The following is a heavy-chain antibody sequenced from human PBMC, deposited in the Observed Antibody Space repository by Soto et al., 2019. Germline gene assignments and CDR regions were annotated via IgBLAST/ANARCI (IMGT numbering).Heavy chain of an antibody. CDR1: GFTFTDAW. Sequence: EVQLVESGGGLVKPGGSLRLSCAASGFTFTDAWMNWVRQAPGKGLEWVGRIKSKTAGGAIDYTTPVEGRVTNSRDDSENTLYLQMNSLKTEDTAVYYCATDGGRWGQGTLVTVSS. CDR2: IKSKTAGGAI. J-gene: IGHJ4*02. CDR3: ATDGGR. V-gene: IGHV3-15*07.